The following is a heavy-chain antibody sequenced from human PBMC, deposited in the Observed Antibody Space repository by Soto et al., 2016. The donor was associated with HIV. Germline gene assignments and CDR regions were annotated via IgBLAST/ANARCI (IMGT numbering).Heavy chain of an antibody. D-gene: IGHD1-26*01. V-gene: IGHV3-66*04. Sequence: EVQLVESGGGLVQPGGSLRLSCAASGFTVSSNYMSWVRQAPGKGLEWVSVIYSGGSTYYADSVKGRFTISRDNSKNTLYLQMNSLRAEDTAVYYCARLSGSYRRHDAFDIWGQGTMVTVSS. CDR2: IYSGGST. J-gene: IGHJ3*02. CDR1: GFTVSSNY. CDR3: ARLSGSYRRHDAFDI.